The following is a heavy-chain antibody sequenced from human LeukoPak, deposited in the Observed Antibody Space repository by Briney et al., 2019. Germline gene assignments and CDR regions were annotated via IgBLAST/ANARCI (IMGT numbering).Heavy chain of an antibody. V-gene: IGHV3-53*01. CDR3: ARGLSSSWSLGHYYYGMDV. D-gene: IGHD6-13*01. J-gene: IGHJ6*02. CDR2: IYSGGGT. CDR1: GFTVSSNY. Sequence: GGSLRLSCAASGFTVSSNYMSWVRQAPGKGLEWVSVIYSGGGTYYADSVKGRFTISRDNSKNTLYLQMNSLRAEDTAVYYCARGLSSSWSLGHYYYGMDVWGQGTTVTVSS.